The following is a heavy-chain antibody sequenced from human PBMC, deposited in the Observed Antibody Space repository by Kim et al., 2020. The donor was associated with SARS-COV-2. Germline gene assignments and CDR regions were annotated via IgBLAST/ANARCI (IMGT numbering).Heavy chain of an antibody. Sequence: TNHHPSLKSRVTVSIDTSKNQFSLNLSSVTAADTAVYYCARDRRAYGMDVWGQGTTVTVSS. J-gene: IGHJ6*02. D-gene: IGHD6-6*01. V-gene: IGHV4-4*07. CDR3: ARDRRAYGMDV. CDR2: T.